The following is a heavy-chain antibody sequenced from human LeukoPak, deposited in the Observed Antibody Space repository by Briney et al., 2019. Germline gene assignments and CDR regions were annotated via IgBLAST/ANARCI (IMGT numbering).Heavy chain of an antibody. J-gene: IGHJ6*02. CDR3: ARDYYDSSGHQYGMDV. CDR2: IYYSGST. D-gene: IGHD3-22*01. CDR1: GGSFSGYY. V-gene: IGHV4-31*11. Sequence: SETLSLTCAVYGGSFSGYYWSWIRQHPGKGLEWIGYIYYSGSTYYNPSLKSRVTISVDTSRNQFSLKLSSVTAADTAVYYCARDYYDSSGHQYGMDVWGQGTTVTVSS.